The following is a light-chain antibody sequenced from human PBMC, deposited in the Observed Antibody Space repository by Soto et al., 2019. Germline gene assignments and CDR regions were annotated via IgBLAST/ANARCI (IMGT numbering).Light chain of an antibody. CDR3: SSYAGSNNYV. J-gene: IGLJ1*01. Sequence: QSALTQPPSAAGSPGQSVTTSCTGTSSDVGGHNYVSWYQQHPGQAPKLMIYEVIKRPSGVPDRFSGSKSGNTASLTVSGLQAEDEADYYCSSYAGSNNYVFGTGTRSP. V-gene: IGLV2-8*01. CDR2: EVI. CDR1: SSDVGGHNY.